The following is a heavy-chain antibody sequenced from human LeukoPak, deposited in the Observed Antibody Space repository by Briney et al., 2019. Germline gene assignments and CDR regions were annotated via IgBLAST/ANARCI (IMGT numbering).Heavy chain of an antibody. Sequence: SQTLSLTCAVSGGSISSGRYSWRWIRQPPGKGLEWIGYIYHSGRTYYNPSLKSRITISIDRSKNQFSLRLSSVTAADTAVVYCARGGGEEFGEYDVFDYWGQGTLVTVSS. CDR2: IYHSGRT. CDR3: ARGGGEEFGEYDVFDY. J-gene: IGHJ4*02. D-gene: IGHD3-10*01. V-gene: IGHV4-30-2*01. CDR1: GGSISSGRYS.